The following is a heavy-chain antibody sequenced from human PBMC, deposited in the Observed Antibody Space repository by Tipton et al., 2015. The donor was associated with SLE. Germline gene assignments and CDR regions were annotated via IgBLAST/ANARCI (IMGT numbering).Heavy chain of an antibody. D-gene: IGHD6-13*01. J-gene: IGHJ6*03. Sequence: SLRLSCAASGFTFSSYEMNWVRQAPGKGLEWVSYISSSGSTIYYADSVKGRFTISRDNAKNSLYLQMNSLRAEDTAVYYCAKDPYSSSRYGYYYYYMDVWGKGTTVTVSS. CDR1: GFTFSSYE. CDR3: AKDPYSSSRYGYYYYYMDV. V-gene: IGHV3-48*03. CDR2: ISSSGSTI.